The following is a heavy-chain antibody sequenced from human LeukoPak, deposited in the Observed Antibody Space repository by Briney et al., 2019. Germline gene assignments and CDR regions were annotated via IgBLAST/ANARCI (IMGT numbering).Heavy chain of an antibody. CDR1: GGSFSGYY. Sequence: SETLSLTCAVYGGSFSGYYWSWIRQPPGKGLEWIREINHSGSTNYNPSLKSRVTISVDTSKNQFSLKLSSVTAADTAVYYCARVFGVYDFWSGYSVGHFDYWGQGTLVTVSS. V-gene: IGHV4-34*01. CDR3: ARVFGVYDFWSGYSVGHFDY. J-gene: IGHJ4*02. D-gene: IGHD3-3*01. CDR2: INHSGST.